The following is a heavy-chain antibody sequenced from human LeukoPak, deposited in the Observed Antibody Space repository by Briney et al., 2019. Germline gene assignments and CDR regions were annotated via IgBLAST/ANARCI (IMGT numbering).Heavy chain of an antibody. V-gene: IGHV1-69*13. J-gene: IGHJ4*02. CDR1: GGTFSSYA. CDR2: IIPIFGTA. CDR3: ARSHEEYYYDSSGRPFDY. Sequence: PGASVKVSCKASGGTFSSYAISWVRQAPGQGLEWMGGIIPIFGTANYAQKFQGRVAITADESTSTAYMELSSLRSEDTAVYYCARSHEEYYYDSSGRPFDYWGQGTLVTVSS. D-gene: IGHD3-22*01.